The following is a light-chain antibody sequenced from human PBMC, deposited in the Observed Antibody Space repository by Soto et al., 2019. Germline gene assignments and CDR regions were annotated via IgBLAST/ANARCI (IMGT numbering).Light chain of an antibody. V-gene: IGKV1-27*01. CDR3: QKYYSAPFT. Sequence: DILMTQSPSSLSASVGDRVTITCRASQAIRNSLAWYQQKPGKVPSLLIYAASTLQPGVPSRFSGSGSGTDFTLTISSLQPEDVATYYCQKYYSAPFTFGPGTKLGIK. CDR1: QAIRNS. CDR2: AAS. J-gene: IGKJ3*01.